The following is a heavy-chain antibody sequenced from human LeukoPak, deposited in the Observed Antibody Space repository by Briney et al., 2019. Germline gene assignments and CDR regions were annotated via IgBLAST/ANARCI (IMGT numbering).Heavy chain of an antibody. CDR1: GFAFSSYE. CDR2: ISSSGRTI. J-gene: IGHJ4*02. Sequence: GGSLRLSCAASGFAFSSYEMNWVRQAPGKGLEWVSYISSSGRTIYYADSVKGRFTISRDNAKNSLYLQMNSLRAEDTAVYYCARVGLLWFGDLDYWGQGTLVTVSS. V-gene: IGHV3-48*03. D-gene: IGHD3-10*01. CDR3: ARVGLLWFGDLDY.